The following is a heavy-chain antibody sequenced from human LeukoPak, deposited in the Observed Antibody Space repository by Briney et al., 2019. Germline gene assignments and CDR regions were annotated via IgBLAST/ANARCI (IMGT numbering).Heavy chain of an antibody. Sequence: PGGSLRLSCAASGCTFSDAWMNWVRQAPGKGPEWVSGITGSSGGTYYADSVKGRFTISKDNSKTSLYLQMNSLRAEDTAVYYCEKLIRGSSYYFDYWGQGTLVTVSS. CDR2: ITGSSGGT. V-gene: IGHV3-23*01. CDR3: EKLIRGSSYYFDY. J-gene: IGHJ4*02. D-gene: IGHD3-10*01. CDR1: GCTFSDAW.